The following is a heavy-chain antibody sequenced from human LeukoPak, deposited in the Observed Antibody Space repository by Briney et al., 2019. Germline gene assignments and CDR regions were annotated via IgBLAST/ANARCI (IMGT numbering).Heavy chain of an antibody. Sequence: SQTLSLTFAISGGSVSINSAAWNWIRQCPSRGLEWLGRTYYRSKWYNDYAVSVKSRITINPDTSKNQFSLQMNSVTPEDTAVYYCAREAYNSGWYADWGQGTLVTVSS. D-gene: IGHD6-19*01. J-gene: IGHJ4*02. V-gene: IGHV6-1*01. CDR2: TYYRSKWYN. CDR3: AREAYNSGWYAD. CDR1: GGSVSINSAA.